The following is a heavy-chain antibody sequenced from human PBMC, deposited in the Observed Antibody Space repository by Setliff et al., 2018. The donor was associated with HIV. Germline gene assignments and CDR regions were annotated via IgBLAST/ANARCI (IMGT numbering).Heavy chain of an antibody. D-gene: IGHD2-21*02. J-gene: IGHJ6*03. CDR3: ASSNVVVVTATMNMPGYYHYYYMDV. Sequence: GGSLRLSCVASGFTFSNYWMHWVRQAPGKGLVWVSRINTDGSSISHADSVKGRFTISRDNAKNTLFLQMNSLRAEDTAVYYCASSNVVVVTATMNMPGYYHYYYMDVWGKGSTVTVSS. V-gene: IGHV3-74*01. CDR2: INTDGSSI. CDR1: GFTFSNYW.